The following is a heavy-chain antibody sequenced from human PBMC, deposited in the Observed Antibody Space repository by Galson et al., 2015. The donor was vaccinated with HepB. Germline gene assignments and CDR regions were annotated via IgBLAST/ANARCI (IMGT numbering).Heavy chain of an antibody. CDR1: GYTLITYG. CDR3: ARQRGSAKYYYYYMDV. D-gene: IGHD3-10*01. CDR2: ISPYNGNT. J-gene: IGHJ6*03. Sequence: SVKVSCKASGYTLITYGISWVRQAPGQGLEWMGWISPYNGNTNYAQKFQGRVTMTTDTSTNTANMELRSLTSDDTAMYYCARQRGSAKYYYYYMDVWGKGTTVTVSS. V-gene: IGHV1-18*01.